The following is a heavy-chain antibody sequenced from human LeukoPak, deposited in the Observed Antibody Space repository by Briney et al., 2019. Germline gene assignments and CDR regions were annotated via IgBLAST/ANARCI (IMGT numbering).Heavy chain of an antibody. D-gene: IGHD2-2*01. CDR3: AKDWEAAMDY. V-gene: IGHV3-33*06. Sequence: GGSVRLSCAASGFTFSSYGMHWVRQAPGKGLEWVAVIWYDGSNKYYADSVEGRFTISRDNSKNTLYLQMNSLRAEDTAVYYCAKDWEAAMDYWGQGTLVTVSS. J-gene: IGHJ4*02. CDR1: GFTFSSYG. CDR2: IWYDGSNK.